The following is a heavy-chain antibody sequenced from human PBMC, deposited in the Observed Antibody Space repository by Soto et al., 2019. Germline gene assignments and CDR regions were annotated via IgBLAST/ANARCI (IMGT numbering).Heavy chain of an antibody. J-gene: IGHJ4*02. CDR3: VRTDSSGYYFDY. D-gene: IGHD3-22*01. Sequence: QVQLVESGGGVVQPGRSLRLSCAASGFTFSSYGMHWVRQAPGKGLEWVAVIWYDGSNKYYADSVKGRFTISRDNSKNPLYLQMNSLRAEDTAVYYCVRTDSSGYYFDYWGQGTLVTVSS. V-gene: IGHV3-33*01. CDR2: IWYDGSNK. CDR1: GFTFSSYG.